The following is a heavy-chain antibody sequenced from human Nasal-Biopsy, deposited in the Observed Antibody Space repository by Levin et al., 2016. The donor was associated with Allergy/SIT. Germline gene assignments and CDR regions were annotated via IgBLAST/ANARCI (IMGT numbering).Heavy chain of an antibody. CDR1: GFTFSNYW. CDR2: IHSNGGSI. V-gene: IGHV3-74*01. CDR3: ARVTSSYWYFDV. Sequence: GESLKISCAASGFTFSNYWMHWVRQAPGKGLVWVSRIHSNGGSIIYADAVKGRFTISRDNAKNTLYLQMNGLRVEDTAVYYCARVTSSYWYFDVWGRGTLVTVSS. J-gene: IGHJ2*01.